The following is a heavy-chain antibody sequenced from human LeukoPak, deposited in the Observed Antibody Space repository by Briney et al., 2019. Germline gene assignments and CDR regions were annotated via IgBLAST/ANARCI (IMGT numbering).Heavy chain of an antibody. D-gene: IGHD2-2*01. V-gene: IGHV3-48*01. J-gene: IGHJ6*03. Sequence: GGSLRLSCAASGFTFSRDSMNWVRQAPGKGLEWVSYINGGSSPIYYADSVRGRFAISRDNAKNSLYLQMNSLRAEDTAVYYCARGPTPVVVPAAAYYYYYMDVWGKGTTVTVSS. CDR2: INGGSSPI. CDR1: GFTFSRDS. CDR3: ARGPTPVVVPAAAYYYYYMDV.